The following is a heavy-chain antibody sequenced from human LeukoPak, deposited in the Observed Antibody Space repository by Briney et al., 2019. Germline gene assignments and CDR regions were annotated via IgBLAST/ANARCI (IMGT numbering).Heavy chain of an antibody. J-gene: IGHJ3*02. D-gene: IGHD3-3*01. CDR1: GVSISSYY. CDR3: ASKSERFLETVAFDI. CDR2: IYYSGSI. Sequence: SETLSLTCTVSGVSISSYYWSWIRQPPGKGLEWIGYIYYSGSINYNPSLESRVTISVDTSKNQFSLRLSSVTAADTAVYFCASKSERFLETVAFDIWGQGTMVTVST. V-gene: IGHV4-59*01.